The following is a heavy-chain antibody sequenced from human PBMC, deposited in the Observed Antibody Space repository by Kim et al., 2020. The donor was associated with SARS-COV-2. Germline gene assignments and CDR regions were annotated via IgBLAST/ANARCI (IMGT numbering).Heavy chain of an antibody. J-gene: IGHJ6*02. Sequence: GGSLRLSCAASGFTFSSYWMHWVRQAPGKGLVWVSRINSDGSSTSYADSVKGRFTISRDNAKNTLYLQMNSLRAEDTAVYYCARLYDFWTNNLYYYYGMDVWGQGTTVTVSS. V-gene: IGHV3-74*01. D-gene: IGHD3-3*01. CDR3: ARLYDFWTNNLYYYYGMDV. CDR1: GFTFSSYW. CDR2: INSDGSST.